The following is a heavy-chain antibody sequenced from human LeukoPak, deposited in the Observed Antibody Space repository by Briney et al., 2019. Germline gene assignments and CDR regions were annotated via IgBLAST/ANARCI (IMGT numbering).Heavy chain of an antibody. CDR3: ARSHSIWTSFDY. J-gene: IGHJ4*02. Sequence: SETLSLTCTVSGSSISSYCWSWIRQPPGKGLEWIGYIYYSGSTNYNPSLKSRVTISVDTSKNQFSLKLSSVTAADTAVYYCARSHSIWTSFDYWGQGTLVTVSS. V-gene: IGHV4-59*01. D-gene: IGHD3/OR15-3a*01. CDR2: IYYSGST. CDR1: GSSISSYC.